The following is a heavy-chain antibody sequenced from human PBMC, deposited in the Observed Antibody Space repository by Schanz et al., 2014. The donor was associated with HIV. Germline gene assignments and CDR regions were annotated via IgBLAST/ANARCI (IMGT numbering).Heavy chain of an antibody. D-gene: IGHD2-2*01. CDR1: GYTFDSRD. Sequence: QVQLLQSGAEVKKPGASVRLSCKASGYTFDSRDINWVRQASGQGPEWMGWMSPNTGNTGRAQKFQGRVTMTRDTSISTAYMEVSRLRSDDTAVYYCARDWGSISWMGRAFDIWGQGTMVTVSS. CDR2: MSPNTGNT. J-gene: IGHJ3*02. V-gene: IGHV1-8*01. CDR3: ARDWGSISWMGRAFDI.